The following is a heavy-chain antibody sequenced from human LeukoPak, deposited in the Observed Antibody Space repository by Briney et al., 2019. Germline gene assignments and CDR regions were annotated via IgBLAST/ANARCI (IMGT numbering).Heavy chain of an antibody. J-gene: IGHJ5*02. CDR2: IKSRTDGATT. D-gene: IGHD3-10*01. CDR1: GFTFSKAW. V-gene: IGHV3-15*01. CDR3: YGSGRVP. Sequence: GGSLRLSCAASGFTFSKAWMTWVRQTPGKGLQWVGRIKSRTDGATTDYGAPVKGTFTISRDDSKNTVYLQMNSLKIEDTAVYFCYGSGRVPWGQGTLVTVSS.